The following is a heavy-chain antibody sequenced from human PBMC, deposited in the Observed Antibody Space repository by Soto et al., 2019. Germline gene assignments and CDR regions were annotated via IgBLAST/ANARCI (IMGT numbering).Heavy chain of an antibody. CDR3: ACSRPSYYYDSSGYSYYFDY. V-gene: IGHV1-69*13. J-gene: IGHJ4*02. CDR2: IVPMFGTS. D-gene: IGHD3-22*01. CDR1: GGTFSNYA. Sequence: ASVKVSCKASGGTFSNYAISWVRQAPGQGLEWVGGIVPMFGTSNYAQKFQGRVTITADESTSTAYMELSSLRSEDTAVYYCACSRPSYYYDSSGYSYYFDYWGQGTLVTVSS.